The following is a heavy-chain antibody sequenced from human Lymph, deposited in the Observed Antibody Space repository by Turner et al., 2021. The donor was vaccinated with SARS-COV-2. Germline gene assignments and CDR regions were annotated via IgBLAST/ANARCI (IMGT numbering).Heavy chain of an antibody. CDR1: GFTFSSYV. V-gene: IGHV3-30*04. D-gene: IGHD2-2*01. CDR3: ARGVPEFDS. J-gene: IGHJ5*01. Sequence: QVQLVEFGGGVVQPGRSLSLSCAASGFTFSSYVMHWVRQAPGKGLEWVAVISYDGSNKYYADSVKGRFTISRDYSKNTLYLQMNSLRAEDTAIYYCARGVPEFDSWGQGTLVTVSS. CDR2: ISYDGSNK.